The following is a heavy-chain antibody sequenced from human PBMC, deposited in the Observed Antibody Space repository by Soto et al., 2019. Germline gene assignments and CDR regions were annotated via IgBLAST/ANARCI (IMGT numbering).Heavy chain of an antibody. V-gene: IGHV2-5*02. CDR2: IYWDDDK. CDR1: GFSLSTSGVG. D-gene: IGHD3-22*01. Sequence: QITLKESGPTLVKPTQTLTLTCTFSGFSLSTSGVGVGWIRQPPGKALEWLALIYWDDDKRYSPSLKSRLTITQDTTKNQVVLTMTNMHPVDTATYYCAHTLYYYDSSGYYIDAFDIWGQGTMVTVSS. CDR3: AHTLYYYDSSGYYIDAFDI. J-gene: IGHJ3*02.